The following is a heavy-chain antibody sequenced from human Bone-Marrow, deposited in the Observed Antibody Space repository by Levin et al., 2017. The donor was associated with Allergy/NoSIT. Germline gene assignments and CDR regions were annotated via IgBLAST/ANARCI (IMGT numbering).Heavy chain of an antibody. D-gene: IGHD3-10*01. J-gene: IGHJ5*02. CDR3: ARDPSLWFRDFRT. Sequence: ASVKVSCKASGYTFTGDYIHWIRQAPGQGLEWMGCINPNSDGTIYAQRFQGRVIMTRDTSISTAYLEVGGLRSDDTAVYYCARDPSLWFRDFRTWGQGTLVNVSS. CDR2: INPNSDGT. CDR1: GYTFTGDY. V-gene: IGHV1-2*02.